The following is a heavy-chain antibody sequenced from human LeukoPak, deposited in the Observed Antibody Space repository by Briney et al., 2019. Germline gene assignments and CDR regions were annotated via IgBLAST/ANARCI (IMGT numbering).Heavy chain of an antibody. J-gene: IGHJ4*02. CDR1: GFTFSRHG. D-gene: IGHD3-3*01. CDR2: ISNDGSRK. V-gene: IGHV3-30*03. Sequence: GGSLRLPCAPSGFTFSRHGMHWVRQAPGKGLEWVAIISNDGSRKYYAHSVEGRFTISRDNSKNTLYLQMDSLRAEDTAVYYCARDRAWNYFDYWGQGTLVTVSS. CDR3: ARDRAWNYFDY.